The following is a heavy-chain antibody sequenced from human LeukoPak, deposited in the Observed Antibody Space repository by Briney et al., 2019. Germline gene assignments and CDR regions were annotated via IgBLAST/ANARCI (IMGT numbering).Heavy chain of an antibody. CDR2: INPNSGGA. V-gene: IGHV1-2*02. CDR3: ARGREELDY. J-gene: IGHJ4*02. Sequence: ASVKVSCKASGYTFTGYYMYWVRQAPGQGLEWMGWINPNSGGANSAQKFQDRVTMTRDRSISTAYVELNRLGSDDTAFYYCARGREELDYWGQGTLVTVSS. D-gene: IGHD1-1*01. CDR1: GYTFTGYY.